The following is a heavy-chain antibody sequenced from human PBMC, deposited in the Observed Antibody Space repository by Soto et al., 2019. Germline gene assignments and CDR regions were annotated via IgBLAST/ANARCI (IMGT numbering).Heavy chain of an antibody. J-gene: IGHJ6*03. D-gene: IGHD2-15*01. V-gene: IGHV4-39*01. Sequence: QPQLQESGPGLVKPSETLSLTCTVSGGPVSSGNYYWGWIRQPPGKGLEWIGSIYYSGSTYYNPSLNSPFTISVETSNTQFSLTLSYVTAADTAVYYCARHKGYCSGGSCYTHLYYYYMDVWGNGTTVTVSS. CDR2: IYYSGST. CDR3: ARHKGYCSGGSCYTHLYYYYMDV. CDR1: GGPVSSGNYY.